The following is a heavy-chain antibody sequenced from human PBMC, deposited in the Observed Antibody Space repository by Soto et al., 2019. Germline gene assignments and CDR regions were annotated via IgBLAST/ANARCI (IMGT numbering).Heavy chain of an antibody. J-gene: IGHJ6*02. V-gene: IGHV6-1*01. CDR1: GDSVSSNSAA. Sequence: QPLSLTCAICGDSVSSNSAAWNLIRQSRSRGLGWLGRTYYRSKWYNDYAVSVKSRITINPDTSKNQLSLQLNSVTPEDTAVFYFASSLALTVRGWDQDDYXYYLMDVWGQWTTVTVSS. CDR2: TYYRSKWYN. CDR3: ASSLALTVRGWDQDDYXYYLMDV. D-gene: IGHD6-19*01.